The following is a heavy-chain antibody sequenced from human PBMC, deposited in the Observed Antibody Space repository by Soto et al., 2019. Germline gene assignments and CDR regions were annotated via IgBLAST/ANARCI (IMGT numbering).Heavy chain of an antibody. Sequence: QVQLQESDPGLVKPSQTLSLTCTVSGGSISSGGYYWSWIRQHPGKGLEWIGYIYYSGSTYYNPSLKSRVTISVDTSKNQFSLKLSSVTAADTAVYYCARGGGKIVVVPAATLYYYYYYGMDVWGQGTTVTVSS. D-gene: IGHD2-2*01. CDR1: GGSISSGGYY. J-gene: IGHJ6*02. CDR2: IYYSGST. V-gene: IGHV4-31*03. CDR3: ARGGGKIVVVPAATLYYYYYYGMDV.